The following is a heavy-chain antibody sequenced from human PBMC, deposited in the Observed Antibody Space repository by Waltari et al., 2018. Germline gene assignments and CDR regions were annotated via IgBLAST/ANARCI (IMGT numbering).Heavy chain of an antibody. J-gene: IGHJ3*02. CDR2: ISSSSSYI. CDR1: GFTFSSYS. Sequence: EVQLVESGGGLVKPGGSLRLSCAASGFTFSSYSMNWVRQAPGKGLEWVSSISSSSSYIYYADSVKGRFTISRDNAKNSLYLQMNSLRAEDTAVYYCARRIAARDAFDIWGQGTMVTVSS. D-gene: IGHD6-6*01. CDR3: ARRIAARDAFDI. V-gene: IGHV3-21*01.